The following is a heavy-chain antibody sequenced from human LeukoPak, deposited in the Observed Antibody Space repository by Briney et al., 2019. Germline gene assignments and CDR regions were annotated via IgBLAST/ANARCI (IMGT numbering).Heavy chain of an antibody. V-gene: IGHV3-9*01. CDR3: AKSMGTSRSNYGMDV. D-gene: IGHD2-2*01. CDR2: ISCNGGSI. J-gene: IGHJ6*02. CDR1: GFTFDDYA. Sequence: GGSLRLSCAASGFTFDDYAMHWVRQAPGKGLEWVSGISCNGGSIGYADSVKGRFTISRDNAKNSLYLQMNSLRAEDTALYYCAKSMGTSRSNYGMDVWGQGTTVTVSS.